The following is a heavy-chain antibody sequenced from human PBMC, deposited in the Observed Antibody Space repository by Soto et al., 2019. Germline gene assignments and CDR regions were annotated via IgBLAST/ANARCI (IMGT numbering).Heavy chain of an antibody. CDR3: ARPYYSDWGMDV. CDR2: LYFTGDA. CDR1: GFTVSGNY. Sequence: GSLILSGAGSGFTVSGNYMSLVRRAPGKGLECVSILYFTGDASYADSVKGRFTVSGDNSRNTLFLQMNSLRAEDTAVYYCARPYYSDWGMDVWGQGTTVTVSS. D-gene: IGHD3-10*01. J-gene: IGHJ6*02. V-gene: IGHV3-53*01.